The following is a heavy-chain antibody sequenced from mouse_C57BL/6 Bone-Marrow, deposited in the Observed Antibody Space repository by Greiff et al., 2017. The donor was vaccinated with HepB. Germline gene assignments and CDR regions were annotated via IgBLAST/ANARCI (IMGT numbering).Heavy chain of an antibody. CDR2: IDLENGDT. V-gene: IGHV14-4*01. J-gene: IGHJ2*01. D-gene: IGHD3-2*02. CDR3: TQTAQATYFDY. Sequence: VQLQQSGAELVRPGASVKLSCTASGFNIKDDYMHWVKQRPEQGLEWIGWIDLENGDTEYASKFQGKATITADTSSNTAYLQLSSLTSEDTAVYYCTQTAQATYFDYWGQGTTLTVSS. CDR1: GFNIKDDY.